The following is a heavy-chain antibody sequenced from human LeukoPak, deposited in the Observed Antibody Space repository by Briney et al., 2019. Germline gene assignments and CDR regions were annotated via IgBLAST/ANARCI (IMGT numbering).Heavy chain of an antibody. Sequence: ASVKVSCKASGYTLTEYYMHWVRQAPGQGLEWMAWVNPNSGATIYAQNFQDRVTVTRDTSISTAYMELSSLRSDDTAVYYCARGRQTYYYYMDVWGKGATVTVSS. V-gene: IGHV1-2*02. CDR2: VNPNSGAT. CDR1: GYTLTEYY. J-gene: IGHJ6*03. CDR3: ARGRQTYYYYMDV.